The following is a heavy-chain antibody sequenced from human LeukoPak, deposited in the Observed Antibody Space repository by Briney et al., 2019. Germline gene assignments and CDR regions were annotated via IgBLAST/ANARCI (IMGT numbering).Heavy chain of an antibody. CDR2: IFYSGST. D-gene: IGHD1-26*01. Sequence: SETLSLTCTVSGGSISTSSYYWAWIRQPPGKGLEWIGSIFYSGSTYYNPSLKSRVTISVDTSKSQFSLKLSSVTAADTAVYYCARVGPTTDPWGQGTLVTVSS. CDR3: ARVGPTTDP. CDR1: GGSISTSSYY. J-gene: IGHJ5*02. V-gene: IGHV4-39*07.